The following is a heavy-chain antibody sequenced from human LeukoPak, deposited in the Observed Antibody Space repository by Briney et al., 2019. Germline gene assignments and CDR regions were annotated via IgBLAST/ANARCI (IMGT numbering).Heavy chain of an antibody. Sequence: GSLRLSCAASGFTVSSNYMSWVRQSPGKGLEWIGNIDYRGTTYYNPSLKSRVTISADTSHVFLRVSSVTAADTAVYYCAKQGESRYLEWREFDHWGQGTLVIVSS. CDR3: AKQGESRYLEWREFDH. D-gene: IGHD3-3*01. CDR2: IDYRGTT. CDR1: GFTVSSNY. V-gene: IGHV4-59*08. J-gene: IGHJ4*02.